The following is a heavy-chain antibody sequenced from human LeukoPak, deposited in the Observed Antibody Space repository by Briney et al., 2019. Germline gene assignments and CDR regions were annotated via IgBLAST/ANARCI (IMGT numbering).Heavy chain of an antibody. CDR1: GFTFSIYE. J-gene: IGHJ4*02. V-gene: IGHV3-48*03. CDR2: ISTSVSTI. D-gene: IGHD1-26*01. Sequence: PGGSLRLSCAASGFTFSIYEMNWVRQAPGKGLEWVSYISTSVSTIYYADSVKGRFTISRDNAKNSLYLQMNSLIAEDTAVYYCARAGRNFDYWGQGTLVTVSS. CDR3: ARAGRNFDY.